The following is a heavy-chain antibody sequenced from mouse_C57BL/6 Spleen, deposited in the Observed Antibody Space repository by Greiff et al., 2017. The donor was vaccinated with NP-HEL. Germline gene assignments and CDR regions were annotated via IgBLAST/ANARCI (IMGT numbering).Heavy chain of an antibody. J-gene: IGHJ4*01. D-gene: IGHD2-2*01. V-gene: IGHV1-15*01. Sequence: VQLQQSGAELVRPGASVTLSCKASGYTFTDYEMHWVKQTPVHGLEWIGAIDPETGGTAYNQKFKGKAILTADKSSSTAYMELRSLTSEDSAVYYCTRWLTSYYAMDYWGQGTSVTVSS. CDR1: GYTFTDYE. CDR2: IDPETGGT. CDR3: TRWLTSYYAMDY.